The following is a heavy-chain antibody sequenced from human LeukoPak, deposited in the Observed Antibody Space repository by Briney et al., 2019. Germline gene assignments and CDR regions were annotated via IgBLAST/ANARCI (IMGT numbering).Heavy chain of an antibody. CDR3: ARHESYSGDYFP. D-gene: IGHD1-26*01. J-gene: IGHJ5*02. CDR2: IFSSGST. V-gene: IGHV4-59*08. CDR1: GGSINSNS. Sequence: SETLSLTCTVSGGSINSNSWSWIRQPPGRGLEWIGHIFSSGSTNYNPSLKSRVSLSVDTSRNQFSLRLSSATAADTAVYYCARHESYSGDYFPWGQGTLVTVSS.